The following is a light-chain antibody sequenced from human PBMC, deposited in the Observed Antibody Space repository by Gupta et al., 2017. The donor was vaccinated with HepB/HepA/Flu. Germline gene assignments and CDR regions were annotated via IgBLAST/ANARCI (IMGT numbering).Light chain of an antibody. CDR3: QQYKNWPLT. V-gene: IGKV3-15*01. Sequence: EIVMTQSPATLSVSPGERATLSCRASQSLGDSLGWYQQKPGQAPRLLIYGASTRATGIPARFSGSGSGTEFTLTISSLQSEEFAVYYCQQYKNWPLTFGGGTKVESK. CDR2: GAS. J-gene: IGKJ4*01. CDR1: QSLGDS.